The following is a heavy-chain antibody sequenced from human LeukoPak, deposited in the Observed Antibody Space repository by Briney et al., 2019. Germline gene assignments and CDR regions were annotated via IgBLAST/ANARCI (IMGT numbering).Heavy chain of an antibody. J-gene: IGHJ1*01. CDR1: RFTFSSYA. V-gene: IGHV3-23*01. D-gene: IGHD5-24*01. CDR3: AKDGERWPEYFQH. Sequence: PGGSLRLSCAASRFTFSSYAMSWVRQAPGKGLEWVSAISGSGGSTYYADSVKGRFTISRDNSKNTLYLQMNSLRAEDTAVYYCAKDGERWPEYFQHWGQGTLVTVSS. CDR2: ISGSGGST.